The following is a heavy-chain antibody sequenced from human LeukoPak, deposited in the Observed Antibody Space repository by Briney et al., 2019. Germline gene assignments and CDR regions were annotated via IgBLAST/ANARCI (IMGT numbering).Heavy chain of an antibody. D-gene: IGHD6-13*01. CDR3: AKDRAYSSSWYSDFDY. V-gene: IGHV3-74*01. CDR1: GFTFSKYW. CDR2: INSDGSYT. Sequence: GGSLRLSCGASGFTFSKYWMHWVRQAPGKGLVWVSRINSDGSYTNYADSVKGRFTISRDNSKNTLYLQMNSLRAEDTAVYYCAKDRAYSSSWYSDFDYWGQGTLVTVSS. J-gene: IGHJ4*02.